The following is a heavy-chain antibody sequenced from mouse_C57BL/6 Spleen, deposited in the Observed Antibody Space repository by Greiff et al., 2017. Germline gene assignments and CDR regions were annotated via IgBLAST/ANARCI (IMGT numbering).Heavy chain of an antibody. J-gene: IGHJ3*01. Sequence: QVQLQQSGAELVKPGASVKMSCKASGYTFTSYWITWVKQRPGQGLEWIGDIYPGSGSTNYNEKFKSKATLTVDTSSSTAYMQLSSLTSEDSAVYYCAREEIYYDYMFAYWGQGTLVTVSA. CDR1: GYTFTSYW. CDR3: AREEIYYDYMFAY. CDR2: IYPGSGST. D-gene: IGHD2-4*01. V-gene: IGHV1-55*01.